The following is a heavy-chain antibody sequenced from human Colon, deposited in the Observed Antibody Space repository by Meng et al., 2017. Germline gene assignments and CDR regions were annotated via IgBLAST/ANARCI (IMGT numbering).Heavy chain of an antibody. CDR3: ARDHMGEGYGLSGFDY. J-gene: IGHJ4*02. D-gene: IGHD5-18*01. Sequence: GSLRLSCTVSGGSISSYYWSWIRQPPGKGLEWIGYIYYSGSTNYNPSLKSRVTISVDTSKNQFSLKLSSVTAADTAVYYCARDHMGEGYGLSGFDYWGQGNRV. CDR2: IYYSGST. CDR1: GGSISSYY. V-gene: IGHV4-59*01.